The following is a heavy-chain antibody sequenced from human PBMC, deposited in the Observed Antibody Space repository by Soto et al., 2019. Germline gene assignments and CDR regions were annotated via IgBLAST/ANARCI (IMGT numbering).Heavy chain of an antibody. D-gene: IGHD4-17*01. CDR3: ATGDAVFDN. CDR1: GFTFGVNW. Sequence: EVHLVGPGGGLFKPGGSLSLSCAASGFTFGVNWINGFGRAPGKGLECVANIKQDGSEKYYVDSLKGRFTISRDNAKNSLYLQINSLRAEDTAVYYCATGDAVFDNWGQGTLVTVSS. CDR2: IKQDGSEK. V-gene: IGHV3-7*01. J-gene: IGHJ4*02.